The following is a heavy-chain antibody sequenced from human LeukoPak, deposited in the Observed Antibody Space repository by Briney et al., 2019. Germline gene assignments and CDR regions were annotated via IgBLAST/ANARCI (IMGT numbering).Heavy chain of an antibody. V-gene: IGHV1-8*01. CDR3: ARLPSVVAPAAIQRYYYGMDV. D-gene: IGHD2-2*01. CDR1: GYTFTSND. J-gene: IGHJ6*02. Sequence: ASVKVSCKASGYTFTSNDINWVRQATGQGLEWLGWMNPNSGNTGYAQKFQGRVTMTRNTSISTAYMELSSLRSEDTAVYYCARLPSVVAPAAIQRYYYGMDVWGQGTTVTVSS. CDR2: MNPNSGNT.